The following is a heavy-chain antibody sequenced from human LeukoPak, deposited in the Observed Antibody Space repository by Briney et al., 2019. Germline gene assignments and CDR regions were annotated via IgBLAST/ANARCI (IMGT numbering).Heavy chain of an antibody. J-gene: IGHJ4*02. CDR1: GGSISSYY. CDR2: IYYSGST. D-gene: IGHD3-3*01. V-gene: IGHV4-59*08. CDR3: ARTTVWRGYYFDY. Sequence: SETLSLTCTVSGGSISSYYWSWIRQPPGKGLEWIGYIYYSGSTNYNPSLKSRVTISVDTSKNQFSLKLSSVTAADTAVYYCARTTVWRGYYFDYWGQATLVTVSS.